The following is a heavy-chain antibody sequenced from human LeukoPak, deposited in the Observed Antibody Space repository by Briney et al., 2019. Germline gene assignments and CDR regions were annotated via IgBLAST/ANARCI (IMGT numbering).Heavy chain of an antibody. V-gene: IGHV4-59*01. J-gene: IGHJ6*03. Sequence: QPSETLSLTCTVSGGSISSYYWSWIRQPPGKGLEWIGYIYYSGSTNYNPSLKSRVTISVDTSKNQFSLKLSSVTAADTAVYYCARDLRRCSSTSCKELYYYYMDVWGKGTTVTVSS. D-gene: IGHD2-2*01. CDR2: IYYSGST. CDR3: ARDLRRCSSTSCKELYYYYMDV. CDR1: GGSISSYY.